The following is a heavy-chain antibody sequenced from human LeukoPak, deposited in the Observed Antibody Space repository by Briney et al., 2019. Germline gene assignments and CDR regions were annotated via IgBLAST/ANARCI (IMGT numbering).Heavy chain of an antibody. CDR2: ISYDGSNK. CDR3: AGSYNNYYYYYMDV. D-gene: IGHD1-1*01. Sequence: GGSLRLSCAASGFTFSSYAMHWVRQAPGKGLEWVAVISYDGSNKYCADSVKGRFTISRDSSKNTLYLEMNSLRAEDTAVYYCAGSYNNYYYYYMDVWGKGTTVTVSS. V-gene: IGHV3-30*04. CDR1: GFTFSSYA. J-gene: IGHJ6*03.